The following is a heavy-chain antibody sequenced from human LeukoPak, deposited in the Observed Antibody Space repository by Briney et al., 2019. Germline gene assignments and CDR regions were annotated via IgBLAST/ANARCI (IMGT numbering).Heavy chain of an antibody. CDR3: AKDPYCSGGTCYGMDV. V-gene: IGHV3-23*01. CDR2: ISINGGST. CDR1: GFTFSNYA. D-gene: IGHD2-15*01. Sequence: GGSLRLSCAASGFTFSNYAVNWVRQAPGKGLEWVSGISINGGSTSYADSVKSRFTSYRDNSKKTLYLQMRSLRANDTAAYYSAKDPYCSGGTCYGMDVWGQGTTVTVSS. J-gene: IGHJ6*02.